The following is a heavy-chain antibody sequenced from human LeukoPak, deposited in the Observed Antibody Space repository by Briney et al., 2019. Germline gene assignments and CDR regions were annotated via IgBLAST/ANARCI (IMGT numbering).Heavy chain of an antibody. D-gene: IGHD2-2*01. CDR3: ARDWLVGPAALPYNWFDP. Sequence: PSETLSLTCTVSGGSISSYYWSWIRQPAGKGLEWIGRIYTSGSTNYNPSLKSRVTMSVDTSKNQFSLKLSSVTAADTAVYYCARDWLVGPAALPYNWFDPWGQGTLDPVSS. CDR2: IYTSGST. CDR1: GGSISSYY. V-gene: IGHV4-4*07. J-gene: IGHJ5*02.